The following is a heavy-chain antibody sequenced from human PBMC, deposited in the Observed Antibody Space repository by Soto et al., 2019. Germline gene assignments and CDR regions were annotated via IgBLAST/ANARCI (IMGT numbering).Heavy chain of an antibody. Sequence: QLQLQESGPGLVKPSETLSLTCTVSGGSISSSSYYWGWIRQPPGKGLEWIGSIYYSGSTYYNPSLKSRVTISVYTSKNQFSLKLSSVTAADTAVYYCARRLSIAARPFDYWGQGTLVTVSS. J-gene: IGHJ4*02. CDR2: IYYSGST. CDR1: GGSISSSSYY. D-gene: IGHD6-6*01. V-gene: IGHV4-39*01. CDR3: ARRLSIAARPFDY.